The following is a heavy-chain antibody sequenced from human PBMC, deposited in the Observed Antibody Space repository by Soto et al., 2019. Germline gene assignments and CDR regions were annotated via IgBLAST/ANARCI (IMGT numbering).Heavy chain of an antibody. CDR1: GGSFSGYY. V-gene: IGHV4-34*01. D-gene: IGHD3-22*01. Sequence: SDTLSLTCAVYGGSFSGYYWSWIRQPPGKGLEWIGEINHSGSTNYNPSLKSRVTISVDTSKNQFSLKLSSVTAADTAVYYCARVGVYYYDSSGLVYWGQGTLVTVSS. CDR3: ARVGVYYYDSSGLVY. CDR2: INHSGST. J-gene: IGHJ4*02.